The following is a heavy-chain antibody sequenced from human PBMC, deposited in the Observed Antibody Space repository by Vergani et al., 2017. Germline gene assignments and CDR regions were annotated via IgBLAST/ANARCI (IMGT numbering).Heavy chain of an antibody. J-gene: IGHJ4*02. CDR1: GFTLSNSD. D-gene: IGHD3-16*01. V-gene: IGHV3-30*02. Sequence: QVQMVESGGGVVQRGGSLRLSCATSGFTLSNSDMQWIRQGPGKGLEFVAFIQFDGSNQYYADSVKGRFTLSGDFSKNTLYLQMNSLRTDDPATYYCAKHFRGWGIDYWGQGTQVIVSS. CDR3: AKHFRGWGIDY. CDR2: IQFDGSNQ.